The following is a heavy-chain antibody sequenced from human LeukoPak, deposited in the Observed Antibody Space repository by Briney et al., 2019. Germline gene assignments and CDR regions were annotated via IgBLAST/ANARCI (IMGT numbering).Heavy chain of an antibody. CDR1: GFTFSSYG. CDR2: ISYDGSNK. CDR3: ARGMAREFDY. V-gene: IGHV3-30*03. J-gene: IGHJ4*02. Sequence: GRSLRLSCAASGFTFSSYGMHWVRQTPGMGLEWVAVISYDGSNKYYADSVKGRFTISRDNSKNTLYLQMNSLRAEDTAVYYCARGMAREFDYWGQGTLVTVSS. D-gene: IGHD5-24*01.